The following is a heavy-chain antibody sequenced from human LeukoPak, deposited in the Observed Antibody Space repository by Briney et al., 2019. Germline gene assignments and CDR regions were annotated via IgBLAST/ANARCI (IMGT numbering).Heavy chain of an antibody. J-gene: IGHJ4*02. CDR1: GGSISSYY. CDR3: AREGITIFGVVYFDY. CDR2: IYTSGST. Sequence: SETLSLTCTVSGGSISSYYWSWIRQPAGKGLEWIGRIYTSGSTNYNPSLKSRVTMSVDTSKNQFSLKLSSVTAADTAVYYCAREGITIFGVVYFDYWGQGTLVTVSS. D-gene: IGHD3-3*01. V-gene: IGHV4-4*07.